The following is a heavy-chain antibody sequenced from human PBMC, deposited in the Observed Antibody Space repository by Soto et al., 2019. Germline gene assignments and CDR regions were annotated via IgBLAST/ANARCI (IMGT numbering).Heavy chain of an antibody. CDR2: ISWNSGSI. D-gene: IGHD4-17*01. V-gene: IGHV3-9*01. CDR1: GFTFDDYA. J-gene: IGHJ4*02. CDR3: AKDLSGDYTCFDY. Sequence: SGGSLRLSCAASGFTFDDYAMHWVRQAPGKGLEWVSGISWNSGSIGYADSVKGRFTISRDNAKNPLYLQMNSLRAEDTALYYCAKDLSGDYTCFDYWGQGTLVTVSS.